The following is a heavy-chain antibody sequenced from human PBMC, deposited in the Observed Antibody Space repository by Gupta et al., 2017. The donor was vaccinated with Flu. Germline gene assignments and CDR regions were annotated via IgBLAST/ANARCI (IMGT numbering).Heavy chain of an antibody. V-gene: IGHV4-34*01. CDR1: DWSFSGYY. Sequence: QVQVQQWGAGLLKPSETLSLTCAVYDWSFSGYYWSRIRQPPGKGLEWIGEINHGGSANYNPSLKSRVTISVDTSKKEFSLKLSSVTDADTAVYYCARGGLGIIMWYFDLWGRGTPVTVSS. CDR2: INHGGSA. CDR3: ARGGLGIIMWYFDL. J-gene: IGHJ2*01. D-gene: IGHD3-16*01.